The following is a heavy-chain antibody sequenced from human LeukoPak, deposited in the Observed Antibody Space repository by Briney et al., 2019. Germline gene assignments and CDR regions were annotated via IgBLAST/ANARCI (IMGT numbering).Heavy chain of an antibody. J-gene: IGHJ6*04. CDR2: ISSSGSTI. V-gene: IGHV3-48*04. CDR1: GFTFSSYG. CDR3: AELGITMIGGV. D-gene: IGHD3-10*02. Sequence: GGSLRLSCAASGFTFSSYGMSWVRQAPGKGLEWVSYISSSGSTIYYADSVKGRFTISRDSAKNSLYLQMNSLRAEDTAVYYCAELGITMIGGVWGKGTTVTISS.